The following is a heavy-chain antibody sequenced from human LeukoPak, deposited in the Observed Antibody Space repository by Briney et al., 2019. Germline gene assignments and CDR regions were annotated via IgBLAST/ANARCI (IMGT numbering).Heavy chain of an antibody. J-gene: IGHJ6*04. V-gene: IGHV3-11*06. D-gene: IGHD2/OR15-2a*01. Sequence: GGSLRLSCAASGFTISDYYMSWIRQAPGKGLEWVSYISSSSSYTNYADSVKGRFTISRDNAKNSPYLQMNSLRAEDTAVYYCAKAFRLYGMDVWGKGTTVTVSS. CDR3: AKAFRLYGMDV. CDR2: ISSSSSYT. CDR1: GFTISDYY.